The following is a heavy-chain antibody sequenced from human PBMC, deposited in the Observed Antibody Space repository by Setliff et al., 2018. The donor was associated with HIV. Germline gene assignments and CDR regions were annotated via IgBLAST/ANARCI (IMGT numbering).Heavy chain of an antibody. D-gene: IGHD2-15*01. CDR1: GGTFSSFA. CDR3: ALGYCSVGSCYSVDFDY. Sequence: SVKVSCKASGGTFSSFAIHWVRQAPGQGLEWMGGIIPMFGTANYAQKFHGRVTITADESTNTAYMELSSLGSEDTAVYYCALGYCSVGSCYSVDFDYWGRGPLFTVSS. V-gene: IGHV1-69*13. CDR2: IIPMFGTA. J-gene: IGHJ4*02.